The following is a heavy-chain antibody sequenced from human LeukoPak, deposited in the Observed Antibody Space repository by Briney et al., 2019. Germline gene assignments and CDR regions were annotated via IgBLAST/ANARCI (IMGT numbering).Heavy chain of an antibody. CDR3: ANHYYDSSGNFDY. Sequence: GGSLRLSCAASGFTFSSYGMHWVRRAPGKGLEWVAFIRYDGSDKYYADSVKGRFTISRDNSKNTLYLQMNSLRAEDTAVYYCANHYYDSSGNFDYWGQGTLVTVSS. CDR1: GFTFSSYG. V-gene: IGHV3-30*02. J-gene: IGHJ4*02. D-gene: IGHD3-22*01. CDR2: IRYDGSDK.